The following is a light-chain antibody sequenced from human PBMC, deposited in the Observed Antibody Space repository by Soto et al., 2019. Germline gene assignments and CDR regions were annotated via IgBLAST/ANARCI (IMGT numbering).Light chain of an antibody. Sequence: EIVLTQSPATLSLSPGERATLSCRASQGISSYLAWYQQKFGQAPRLLIYDASNRATGIPARFSGSGSGTEFTLTIDRLQSADFAVYYCQQYDRWPVTFGGGTKVEIK. J-gene: IGKJ4*01. CDR1: QGISSY. CDR2: DAS. V-gene: IGKV3D-15*01. CDR3: QQYDRWPVT.